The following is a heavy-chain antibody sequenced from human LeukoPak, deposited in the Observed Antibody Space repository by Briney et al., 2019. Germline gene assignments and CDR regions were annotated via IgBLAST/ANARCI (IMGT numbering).Heavy chain of an antibody. CDR1: GFTFEDYA. Sequence: GGSLRLSCAASGFTFEDYAMHWVRQAPGKGLEWVSFVTGDGSSTYYADSVKGRFTIYRDTSKNSLYLQMNSLRIEDTALYYCAKDRETTGYEHWGQGTLVTVSS. D-gene: IGHD3-9*01. V-gene: IGHV3-43*02. J-gene: IGHJ1*01. CDR2: VTGDGSST. CDR3: AKDRETTGYEH.